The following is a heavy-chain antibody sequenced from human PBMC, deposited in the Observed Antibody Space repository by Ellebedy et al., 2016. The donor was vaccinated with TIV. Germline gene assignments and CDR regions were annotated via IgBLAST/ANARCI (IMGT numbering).Heavy chain of an antibody. Sequence: PGGSLRLSCAASGFTFSSYAMSWVRQAPGKGLEWVAVISYDGRNKYYADSVKGRFTISRDNSKNTLYLQMNSLRTEDTAVYYCARDPGDYYLDFWGQGTLVAVSS. V-gene: IGHV3-30*04. CDR1: GFTFSSYA. D-gene: IGHD4-17*01. J-gene: IGHJ4*02. CDR2: ISYDGRNK. CDR3: ARDPGDYYLDF.